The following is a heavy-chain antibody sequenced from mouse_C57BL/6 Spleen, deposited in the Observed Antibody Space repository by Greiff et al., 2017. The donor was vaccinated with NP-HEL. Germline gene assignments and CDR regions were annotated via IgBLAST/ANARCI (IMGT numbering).Heavy chain of an antibody. CDR3: TVPITTVVATRNWYFDV. CDR2: IDPENGDT. CDR1: GFNIKDDY. Sequence: DVKLQESGAELVRPGASVKLSCTASGFNIKDDYMHWVKQRPEQGLEWIGWIDPENGDTEYASKFQGKATITADTSSNTAYLQLSSLTSEDTAVYYCTVPITTVVATRNWYFDVWGTGTTVTVSS. V-gene: IGHV14-4*01. D-gene: IGHD1-1*01. J-gene: IGHJ1*03.